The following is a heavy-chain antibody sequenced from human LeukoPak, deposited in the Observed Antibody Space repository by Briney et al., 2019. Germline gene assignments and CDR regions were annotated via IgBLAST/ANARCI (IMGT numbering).Heavy chain of an antibody. V-gene: IGHV4-61*01. CDR3: ARDRGYTVPYYYGMDV. J-gene: IGHJ6*04. D-gene: IGHD5-24*01. Sequence: PSETLSLTCTVSGGSVSSGSYYWSWIRQPPGKRLEWIGYIYYSGSTNSNPSLKSRVTISVDTSKNQFSLKLSSVTAADTAVYYCARDRGYTVPYYYGMDVWGKGTTVTVSS. CDR1: GGSVSSGSYY. CDR2: IYYSGST.